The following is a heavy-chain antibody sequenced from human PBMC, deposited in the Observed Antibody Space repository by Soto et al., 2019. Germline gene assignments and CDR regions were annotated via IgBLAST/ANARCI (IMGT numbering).Heavy chain of an antibody. CDR2: INGGNGNT. J-gene: IGHJ4*02. V-gene: IGHV1-3*01. Sequence: DSVKVSFKGSGYTLTSYAMLWVRQAPGQRLEWMGWINGGNGNTKYSQKFQGRVTITRDTSASTAYMELSSLRSEDTAVYYCARVSGWYHLDYWGQGTLVTSPQ. CDR1: GYTLTSYA. CDR3: ARVSGWYHLDY. D-gene: IGHD6-19*01.